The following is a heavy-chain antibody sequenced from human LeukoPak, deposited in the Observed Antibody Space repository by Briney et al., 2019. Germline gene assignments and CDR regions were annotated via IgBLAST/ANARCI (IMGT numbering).Heavy chain of an antibody. CDR3: AKDRRHGYNYNYFDY. Sequence: QPGGSLRLSCAASVFNFDDYAMHWVRQAPGKGLEWVSLISGDGGSTYYADSVKGRFTISRDNSKNSLYLQMNSLRTEDTALYYCAKDRRHGYNYNYFDYWGQGTLVTVSS. J-gene: IGHJ4*02. CDR2: ISGDGGST. D-gene: IGHD5-24*01. V-gene: IGHV3-43*02. CDR1: VFNFDDYA.